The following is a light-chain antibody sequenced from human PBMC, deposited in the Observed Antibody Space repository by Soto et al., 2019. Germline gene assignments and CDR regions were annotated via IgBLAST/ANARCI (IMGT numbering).Light chain of an antibody. CDR3: QQYDSSVEIS. CDR2: GAS. Sequence: EIVLTQSPGTLSLSPGERATLSCRASQSVTSSSLAWYQQKPGQAPRLLIHGASTRATGTPQRFSGSGSGTDFTLTISRLEPDDFAVYFCQQYDSSVEISFGGGTKVEIK. J-gene: IGKJ4*01. V-gene: IGKV3-20*01. CDR1: QSVTSSS.